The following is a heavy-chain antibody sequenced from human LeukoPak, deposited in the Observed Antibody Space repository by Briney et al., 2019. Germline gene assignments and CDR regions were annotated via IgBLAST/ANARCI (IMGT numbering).Heavy chain of an antibody. CDR2: ISYDGSNK. V-gene: IGHV3-30*04. D-gene: IGHD6-19*01. Sequence: GRSLRLSCAASGFTFSSYTMHWVRQAPGKGLEWVAMISYDGSNKYYSDSVKGRFPISRDNSKNTVYLQMNGLRGEDTAVYYCAKGFSSGWHPLLDYWGQGTLVTVSS. CDR1: GFTFSSYT. CDR3: AKGFSSGWHPLLDY. J-gene: IGHJ4*02.